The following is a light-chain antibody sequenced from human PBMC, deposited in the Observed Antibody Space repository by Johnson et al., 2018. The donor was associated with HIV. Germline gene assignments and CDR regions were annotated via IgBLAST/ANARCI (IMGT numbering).Light chain of an antibody. J-gene: IGLJ1*01. Sequence: QSVLTQSPSVSAAPGQKVTISCSGSSSNIGNNYVSWYQQIPGTAPKLLIFDNNKRPSGIPDRFSASKSGTSSTLGITGLQTGDEADYYCGTWDSSLSAYVFGTGTKVTVL. V-gene: IGLV1-51*01. CDR2: DNN. CDR3: GTWDSSLSAYV. CDR1: SSNIGNNY.